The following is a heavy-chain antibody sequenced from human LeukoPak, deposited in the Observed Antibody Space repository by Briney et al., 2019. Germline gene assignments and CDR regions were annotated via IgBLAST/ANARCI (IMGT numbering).Heavy chain of an antibody. CDR3: ARDRVLRYFDWPDAFDI. CDR2: INHSGST. V-gene: IGHV4-34*01. Sequence: SETLSLTCAVYGGSFSGYYWSWIRQPPGKGLEWIGEINHSGSTNYNPSLKSRVTISVDTSKNQFSLKLSSVTAADTAVYYCARDRVLRYFDWPDAFDIWGQGTMVTVSS. J-gene: IGHJ3*02. CDR1: GGSFSGYY. D-gene: IGHD3-9*01.